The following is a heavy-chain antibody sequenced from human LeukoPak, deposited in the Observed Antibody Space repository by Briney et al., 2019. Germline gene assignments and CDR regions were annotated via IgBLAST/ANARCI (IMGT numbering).Heavy chain of an antibody. Sequence: GGSLRLSCAASGLTVSSNHMSWVRQAPGKGLEWVSVIYSDDNTYYADSVKGRFTISRDNSKNTLYLQINSLRAEDTAVYYCAKGSKEVLFTRDHYMDVWGKGTTVTISS. CDR1: GLTVSSNH. CDR3: AKGSKEVLFTRDHYMDV. CDR2: IYSDDNT. J-gene: IGHJ6*03. V-gene: IGHV3-66*01. D-gene: IGHD3-3*01.